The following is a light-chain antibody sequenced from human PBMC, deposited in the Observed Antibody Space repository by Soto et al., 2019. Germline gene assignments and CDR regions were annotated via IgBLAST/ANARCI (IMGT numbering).Light chain of an antibody. V-gene: IGKV3-20*01. J-gene: IGKJ2*01. CDR1: QSISTNY. CDR3: QQYDSSPMYT. CDR2: GAS. Sequence: EIVLTQSPGTLSLSPGERATLSCRASQSISTNYLAWYQQRPGQAPRLLIYGASSRATGIPDRFSGSGSGTAFTLTISRLEPEDFAVYYCQQYDSSPMYTFGQGTKLQIK.